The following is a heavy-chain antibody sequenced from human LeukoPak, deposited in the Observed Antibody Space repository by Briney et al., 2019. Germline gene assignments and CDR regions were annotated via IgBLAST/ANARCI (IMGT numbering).Heavy chain of an antibody. D-gene: IGHD2-15*01. J-gene: IGHJ4*02. CDR1: GGSFSGYY. CDR3: ARGREVAGDY. V-gene: IGHV4-34*01. CDR2: INHSGST. Sequence: SETLSLTCAVYGGSFSGYYWSWIRQPPGKGLEWIGEINHSGSTNYNPSLKSRVTISVDTSKNQFSLKLSSVTAADTAVYYCARGREVAGDYWGQGTLVTVSS.